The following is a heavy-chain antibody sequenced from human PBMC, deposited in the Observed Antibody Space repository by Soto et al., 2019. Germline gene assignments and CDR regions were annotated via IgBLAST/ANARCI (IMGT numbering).Heavy chain of an antibody. V-gene: IGHV4-59*01. CDR2: IYYSGST. J-gene: IGHJ4*02. D-gene: IGHD2-2*01. CDR1: GGSISSYY. CDR3: AGYRYQLLPFDY. Sequence: PSETLSLTCTVSGGSISSYYWSWIRQPPGKGLEWIGYIYYSGSTNYNPSLKSRVTISVDTSKNQFSLKLSSVTAADTAVYYCAGYRYQLLPFDYWGQGTLVTVSS.